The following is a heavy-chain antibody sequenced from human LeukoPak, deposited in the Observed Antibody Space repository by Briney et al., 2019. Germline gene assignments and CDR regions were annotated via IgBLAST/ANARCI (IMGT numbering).Heavy chain of an antibody. Sequence: GGSLRLSCAASGFTFSSYSMNWVRQAPGKGLEWVSSISSSSSYIYYADSVKGRFTISRDNAKNSLYLQMNSLRAEDTAVYYCASQACSSTSCSAVDPWAREPCHRLL. D-gene: IGHD2-2*01. J-gene: IGHJ5*02. CDR1: GFTFSSYS. CDR3: ASQACSSTSCSAVDP. V-gene: IGHV3-21*01. CDR2: ISSSSSYI.